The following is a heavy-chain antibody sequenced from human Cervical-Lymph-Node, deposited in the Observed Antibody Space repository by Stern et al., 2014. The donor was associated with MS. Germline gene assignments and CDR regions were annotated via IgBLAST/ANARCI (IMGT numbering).Heavy chain of an antibody. CDR1: GDSISSYTHY. CDR3: AKHACTGAACPFDL. J-gene: IGHJ4*02. V-gene: IGHV4-39*01. CDR2: VYYSGAT. Sequence: QVQLQESGPGLVKPSETLSLTCVVSGDSISSYTHYWAWIRQPPGKGLEWIGSVYYSGATYYNPSLKSPVTISLDTSKNHFSLGLNSVTAADTAVYYCAKHACTGAACPFDLWGQGTLVTVSS. D-gene: IGHD2-8*02.